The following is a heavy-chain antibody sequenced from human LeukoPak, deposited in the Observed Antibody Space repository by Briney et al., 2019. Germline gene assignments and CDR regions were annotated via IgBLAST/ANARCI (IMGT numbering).Heavy chain of an antibody. J-gene: IGHJ3*02. CDR1: GYTFTCYY. CDR2: INPNSGGT. Sequence: ASVKVSCKASGYTFTCYYIHWVRQAPGQGLEWMGWINPNSGGTKYAQKFQGRVTMTRDTSISTAYMEVSRLRSDDTAVYYCARIPSMGIAAAGTEAFDIWGQGTMVTVSS. CDR3: ARIPSMGIAAAGTEAFDI. V-gene: IGHV1-2*02. D-gene: IGHD6-13*01.